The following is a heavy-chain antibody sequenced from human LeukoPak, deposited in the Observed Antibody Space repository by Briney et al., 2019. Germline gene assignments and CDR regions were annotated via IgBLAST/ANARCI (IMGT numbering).Heavy chain of an antibody. CDR1: GFTFSSYA. V-gene: IGHV3-23*01. J-gene: IGHJ4*02. D-gene: IGHD5-18*01. Sequence: GGSLRLSCAASGFTFSSYAMSWVRQAPGKGLEWVSAISGSGGSTYYADSVKGRFTISRDNSKNTLYLQMNSLRAEDTAVYYCAKDYIRGYSYSSNYFDYWGQGTLVTVSS. CDR2: ISGSGGST. CDR3: AKDYIRGYSYSSNYFDY.